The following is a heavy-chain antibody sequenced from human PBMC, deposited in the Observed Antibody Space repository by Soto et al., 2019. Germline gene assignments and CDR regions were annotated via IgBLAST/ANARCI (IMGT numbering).Heavy chain of an antibody. Sequence: SQTLSLTCVISGGSVSTNSATWDWIRQSPSRGLEWLGRTYYRSNWYTDYAVSVKGRITISPDTSNNQLSLPLNSVTPDDSAVYYCARVYCSGGGCYHLDYWGQGTLVTVSS. V-gene: IGHV6-1*01. J-gene: IGHJ4*02. CDR2: TYYRSNWYT. CDR3: ARVYCSGGGCYHLDY. CDR1: GGSVSTNSAT. D-gene: IGHD2-15*01.